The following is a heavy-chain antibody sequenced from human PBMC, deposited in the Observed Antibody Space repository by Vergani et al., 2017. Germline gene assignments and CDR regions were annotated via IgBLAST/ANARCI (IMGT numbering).Heavy chain of an antibody. CDR2: IYPNGNG. J-gene: IGHJ5*02. Sequence: QVHLLESGPGVVKPSDTLSLTCTVSGGSMSDFYWTWIRQPAGRGLEWIGRIYPNGNGNYNESLRSRLTMSIDTSRSQFSLSLSSVTAADTAVYYCARGNCGVNCPKYNWLAPWGRGILVTVSS. D-gene: IGHD2-21*01. CDR1: GGSMSDFY. CDR3: ARGNCGVNCPKYNWLAP. V-gene: IGHV4-4*07.